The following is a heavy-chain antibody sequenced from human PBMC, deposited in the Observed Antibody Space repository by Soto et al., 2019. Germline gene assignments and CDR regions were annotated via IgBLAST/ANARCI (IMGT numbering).Heavy chain of an antibody. J-gene: IGHJ4*02. D-gene: IGHD3-9*01. V-gene: IGHV3-9*01. CDR1: GFTFDNYA. Sequence: EVQLVESGGDLVQPGRSLRLACAASGFTFDNYAMHWVRQLPGKGLEWVSGIGWSGGDKAYAASVKGRCSISRDNATKSLYLHIDSLRLEDTAVYYCVKDSYYDILTGFSYFDYWGRGTPVTVSS. CDR3: VKDSYYDILTGFSYFDY. CDR2: IGWSGGDK.